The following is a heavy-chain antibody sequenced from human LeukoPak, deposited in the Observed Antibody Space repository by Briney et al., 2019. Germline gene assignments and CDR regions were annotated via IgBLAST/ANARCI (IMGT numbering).Heavy chain of an antibody. CDR3: AKGDYVGWYYFDY. CDR1: GFTFSSYG. CDR2: IWYDGSNK. D-gene: IGHD4-17*01. V-gene: IGHV3-33*06. Sequence: PGGSLRLSCAASGFTFSSYGMHWVRQAPGKGLEWVAVIWYDGSNKYYADSVKGRFTISRDNSKNTLYLQMNSLRAEDTAVYYCAKGDYVGWYYFDYWGQGTLVTVSS. J-gene: IGHJ4*02.